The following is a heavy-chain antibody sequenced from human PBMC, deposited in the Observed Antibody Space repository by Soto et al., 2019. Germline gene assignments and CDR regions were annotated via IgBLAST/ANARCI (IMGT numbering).Heavy chain of an antibody. V-gene: IGHV1-69*02. CDR3: AGPFTGVRVLVAAPEGWDKSGWDV. CDR2: IIPILEIP. CDR1: GGTFSRYT. J-gene: IGHJ6*02. Sequence: QVHLVQSGAEVKKPGASGKVSLKASGGTFSRYTFTWVRQAPGQGLAWMGRIIPILEIPNDAQNFQGRVTITADKSTGKAYMELRRLAVDATAGYYCAGPFTGVRVLVAAPEGWDKSGWDVWGPGTSVTVS. D-gene: IGHD1-26*01.